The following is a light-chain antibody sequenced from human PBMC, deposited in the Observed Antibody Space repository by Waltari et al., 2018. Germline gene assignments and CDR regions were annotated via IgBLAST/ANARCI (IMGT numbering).Light chain of an antibody. J-gene: IGLJ2*01. CDR1: SDDYYTS. V-gene: IGLV2-14*03. Sequence: QSALTQPASLSGSPGQSITISCTGASDDYYTSVCWYQHHPGKAPKLLIFDVSKRPSGVSNRFSGSKSGSTASLTISGLQAEDEADYFCSVKRGNSFVVFGGGTKLTVL. CDR3: SVKRGNSFVV. CDR2: DVS.